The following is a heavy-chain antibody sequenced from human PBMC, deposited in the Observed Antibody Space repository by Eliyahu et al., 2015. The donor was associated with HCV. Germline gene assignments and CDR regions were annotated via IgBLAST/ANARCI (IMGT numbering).Heavy chain of an antibody. D-gene: IGHD7-27*01. J-gene: IGHJ4*02. V-gene: IGHV3-30*18. CDR3: AKPNWGSWGYFDY. CDR2: VSFDGNTK. Sequence: VQLVESGGGVVQPGRSLRLSCAGXGXXFXDYGMHWVRQAPGKGLEWVAAVSFDGNTKYYADSVKGRFTISRDNSRNTLYLQMSSLRAEDTAVYYCAKPNWGSWGYFDYWGQGTLVTVSS. CDR1: GXXFXDYG.